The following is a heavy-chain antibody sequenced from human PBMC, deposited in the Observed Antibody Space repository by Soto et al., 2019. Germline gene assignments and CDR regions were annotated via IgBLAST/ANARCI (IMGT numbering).Heavy chain of an antibody. D-gene: IGHD6-6*01. V-gene: IGHV4-31*03. J-gene: IGHJ6*02. Sequence: SETLSLTCTVSGGSISSGGYYWSWLRQHPGQGLEWIGYIYYSGSTYYNPSLESRVTISVDPSKNQFSLKLSSVTAADTAVYYCARVGGSSSYSYYGMDVWGQGTTVTVSS. CDR3: ARVGGSSSYSYYGMDV. CDR2: IYYSGST. CDR1: GGSISSGGYY.